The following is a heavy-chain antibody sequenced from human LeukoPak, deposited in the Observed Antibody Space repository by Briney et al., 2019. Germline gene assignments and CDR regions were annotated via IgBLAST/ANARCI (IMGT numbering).Heavy chain of an antibody. Sequence: SQTLSLTCAISGDSVSIYSAAWNWISQSPSRGLEWMGRTYYRSKWYNNCAVSVKRRITINPDTSKNQFSLQLNSVTPEDTAVYYCATGDQYFDYWGQGTLVTVSS. J-gene: IGHJ4*02. CDR2: TYYRSKWYN. CDR1: GDSVSIYSAA. D-gene: IGHD7-27*01. V-gene: IGHV6-1*01. CDR3: ATGDQYFDY.